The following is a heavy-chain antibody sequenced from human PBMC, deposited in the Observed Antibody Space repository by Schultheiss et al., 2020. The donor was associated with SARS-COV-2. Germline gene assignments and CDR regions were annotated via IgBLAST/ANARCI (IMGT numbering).Heavy chain of an antibody. Sequence: SETLSLTCTVSGGSISSYYWSWIRQPAGKGLEWIGRIYYSGSTYYNPSLKSRVTISVDTSKNQFSLKLSSVTAADTAVYYCARGRLQKGLAWSQGTLVTVSS. D-gene: IGHD6-19*01. V-gene: IGHV4-4*07. CDR1: GGSISSYY. CDR2: IYYSGST. CDR3: ARGRLQKGLA. J-gene: IGHJ5*02.